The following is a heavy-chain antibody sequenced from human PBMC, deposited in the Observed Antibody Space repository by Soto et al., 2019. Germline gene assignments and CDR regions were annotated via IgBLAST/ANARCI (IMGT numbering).Heavy chain of an antibody. CDR1: GGSISSYY. CDR2: IYYSGST. V-gene: IGHV4-59*01. D-gene: IGHD3-22*01. CDR3: ARERSVYYYDSSGYYPPFYYYYGMDV. J-gene: IGHJ6*02. Sequence: SETLSLTCTVSGGSISSYYWSWIRQPPGKGLEWIGYIYYSGSTNYNPSLKSRVTISVDTSKNQFSLKLSSVTAADTAVYYCARERSVYYYDSSGYYPPFYYYYGMDVWGQGTTVTVSS.